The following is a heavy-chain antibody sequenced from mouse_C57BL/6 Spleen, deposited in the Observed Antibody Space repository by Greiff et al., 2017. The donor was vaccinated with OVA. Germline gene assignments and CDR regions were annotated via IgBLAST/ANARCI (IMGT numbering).Heavy chain of an antibody. D-gene: IGHD1-1*01. CDR1: GYAFSSSW. CDR3: ARLTTVVRGYFDV. Sequence: QVQLQQSGPELVKPGASVKISCKASGYAFSSSWMNWVKQRPGKGLEWIGRIYPGDGDTNYNGKFKGKATLTADKYSSTAYMQLSSLTSEDSAVYFCARLTTVVRGYFDVWGTGTTVTVSS. CDR2: IYPGDGDT. J-gene: IGHJ1*03. V-gene: IGHV1-82*01.